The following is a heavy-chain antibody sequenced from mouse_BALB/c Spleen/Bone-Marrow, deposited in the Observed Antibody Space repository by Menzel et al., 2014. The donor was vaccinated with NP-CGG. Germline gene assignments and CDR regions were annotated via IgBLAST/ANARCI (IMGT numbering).Heavy chain of an antibody. D-gene: IGHD3-1*01. CDR2: VYPGNSDT. CDR1: GYTFTSYW. J-gene: IGHJ2*01. V-gene: IGHV1-5*01. CDR3: TTLARNYFDY. Sequence: EVQRVESGTVLARPGASVKMSCKASGYTFTSYWMHWVKQRPRQGLEWIGAVYPGNSDTSYNQKFKGKAKLTAVTSTSAAYMELSSLTNEDSAVYYCTTLARNYFDYWGQGTTLTVCS.